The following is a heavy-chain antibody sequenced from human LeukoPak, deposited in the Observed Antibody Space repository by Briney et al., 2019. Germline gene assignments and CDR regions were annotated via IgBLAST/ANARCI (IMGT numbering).Heavy chain of an antibody. CDR3: TTDGDYGSGSPDY. Sequence: WIRQPPGKGLEWVGRIKSKTDGGTTDYAAPVKGRFTISRDDSKNTLYLQMNSLKTEDTAVYYCTTDGDYGSGSPDYWGQGTLVTVSS. V-gene: IGHV3-15*01. J-gene: IGHJ4*02. D-gene: IGHD3-10*01. CDR2: IKSKTDGGTT.